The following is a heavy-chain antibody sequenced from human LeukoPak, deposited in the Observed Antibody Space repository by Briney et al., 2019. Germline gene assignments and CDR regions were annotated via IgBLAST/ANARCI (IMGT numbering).Heavy chain of an antibody. D-gene: IGHD1-26*01. Sequence: SETLSLTCAVSGGSISSSSYYWGWIRQPPGKGLEWIGSIYYSGSTYYNPSLKSRVTISVDTSKNQFSLKLSSVTAADTAVYYCARDKGGSYQFDYWGQGTLVTVSS. CDR3: ARDKGGSYQFDY. CDR2: IYYSGST. V-gene: IGHV4-39*07. J-gene: IGHJ4*02. CDR1: GGSISSSSYY.